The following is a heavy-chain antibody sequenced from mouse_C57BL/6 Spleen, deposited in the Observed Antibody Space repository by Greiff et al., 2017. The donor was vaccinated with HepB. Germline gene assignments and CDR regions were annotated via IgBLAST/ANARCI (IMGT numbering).Heavy chain of an antibody. CDR1: GFNIKDYY. D-gene: IGHD1-1*02. J-gene: IGHJ3*01. CDR2: IDPEDGET. CDR3: ARAVGDGPAWFAY. V-gene: IGHV14-2*01. Sequence: EVQLQQSGAELVKPGASVKLSSTASGFNIKDYYMHWVKQRTEQGLEWIGRIDPEDGETKYAPKFQGKATITADTSSNTAYRQLSSLTSEDTAVYYCARAVGDGPAWFAYWGQGTLVTVSA.